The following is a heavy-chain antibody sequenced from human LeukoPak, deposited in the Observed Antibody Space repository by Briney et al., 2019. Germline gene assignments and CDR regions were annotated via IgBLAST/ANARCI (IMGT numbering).Heavy chain of an antibody. CDR2: IYYSGST. V-gene: IGHV4-30-4*01. CDR1: GGSISSGDYY. J-gene: IGHJ4*02. CDR3: ARVDGSSGWSRIDY. Sequence: SETLSLTCTVSGGSISSGDYYWSWIRQPPGKGLEWIGYIYYSGSTYYNPSLKSRVTISVDTSKNQFSLKLSSVTAADTAVYYCARVDGSSGWSRIDYWGQGTLVTVSS. D-gene: IGHD6-19*01.